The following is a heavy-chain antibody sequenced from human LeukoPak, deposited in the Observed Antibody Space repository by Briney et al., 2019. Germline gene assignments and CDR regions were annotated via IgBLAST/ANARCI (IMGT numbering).Heavy chain of an antibody. CDR3: ARRTCRLEAFDI. CDR1: GGSVSSDGFY. Sequence: SETLSLTCTVSGGSVSSDGFYWNWIRLHPGKGLEWIGSIYHSGSTYYNPSLKSRVTISVDTTKNQFSLKLSSVTAADTAVYYCARRTCRLEAFDIWGQGTMVTVSS. J-gene: IGHJ3*02. V-gene: IGHV4-39*07. D-gene: IGHD1-14*01. CDR2: IYHSGST.